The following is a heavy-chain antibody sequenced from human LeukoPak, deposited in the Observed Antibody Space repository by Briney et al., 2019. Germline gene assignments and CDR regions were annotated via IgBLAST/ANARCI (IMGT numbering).Heavy chain of an antibody. V-gene: IGHV7-4-1*02. Sequence: ASVKVSCKASGGTFSSYAISWVRQAPGQGLEWMGWINTNTGNPTYAQGFTGRFVFSLDTSVSTAYLQISSLKAEDTAVYYCARVAPDLYYDFWSGYYTAFDIWGQGTMVTVSS. CDR2: INTNTGNP. CDR1: GGTFSSYA. D-gene: IGHD3-3*01. CDR3: ARVAPDLYYDFWSGYYTAFDI. J-gene: IGHJ3*02.